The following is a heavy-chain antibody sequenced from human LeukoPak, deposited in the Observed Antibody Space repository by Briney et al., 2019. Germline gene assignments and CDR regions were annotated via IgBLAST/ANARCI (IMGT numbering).Heavy chain of an antibody. Sequence: GGSLRLSCAASGFTFSSFDFHWVRQATGKGLEWVSGIGTRGDTYYLGSVRGRITISRENAKNSVYLQINSLRAGDTAVYYCARGAPIGFDPWGQGILVTVSS. CDR2: IGTRGDT. CDR1: GFTFSSFD. V-gene: IGHV3-13*01. D-gene: IGHD3-22*01. J-gene: IGHJ5*02. CDR3: ARGAPIGFDP.